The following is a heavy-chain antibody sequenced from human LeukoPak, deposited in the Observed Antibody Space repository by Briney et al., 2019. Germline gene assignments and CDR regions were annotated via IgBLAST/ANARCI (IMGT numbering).Heavy chain of an antibody. V-gene: IGHV4-59*11. CDR2: LFDSVST. D-gene: IGHD5-18*01. J-gene: IGHJ4*02. Sequence: ASETLSLTCTVSGGSISSHYWSWIRQPPGKGLEWIAYLFDSVSTKDNPSLQSRLTLSVDTSKNQFSLRLSSVTAADTAVYYCATIKRGSIFGYFDFWGQGIKVTVSS. CDR3: ATIKRGSIFGYFDF. CDR1: GGSISSHY.